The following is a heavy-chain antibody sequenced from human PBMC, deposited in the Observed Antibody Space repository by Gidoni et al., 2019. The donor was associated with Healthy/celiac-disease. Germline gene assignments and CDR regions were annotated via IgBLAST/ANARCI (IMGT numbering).Heavy chain of an antibody. J-gene: IGHJ3*02. V-gene: IGHV4-4*02. CDR1: GGSISSSNW. Sequence: QVQLQESGPGLVKPSGTLSLTCAVSGGSISSSNWWSWVRQPPGKGLEWIGEIYHSGSTNYNPSLKSRVTISVDKSKNQFSLKLSSVTAADTAVYYCARVTPNSSGYYHPDAFDIWGQGTMVTVSS. D-gene: IGHD3-22*01. CDR3: ARVTPNSSGYYHPDAFDI. CDR2: IYHSGST.